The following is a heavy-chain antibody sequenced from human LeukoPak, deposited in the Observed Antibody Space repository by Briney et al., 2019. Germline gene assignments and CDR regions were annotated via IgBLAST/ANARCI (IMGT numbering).Heavy chain of an antibody. CDR2: ISYDGSNK. CDR3: AKGFYYDSSGYFDY. CDR1: GFTFSSYG. D-gene: IGHD3-22*01. Sequence: GGSLRLSCAASGFTFSSYGMHWVRQAPGKGLEWVAVISYDGSNKYYADSVKGRFTISRDNSKNTLYLQMNSLRAEDTAVYYCAKGFYYDSSGYFDYWGQGTLVTVSS. V-gene: IGHV3-30*18. J-gene: IGHJ4*02.